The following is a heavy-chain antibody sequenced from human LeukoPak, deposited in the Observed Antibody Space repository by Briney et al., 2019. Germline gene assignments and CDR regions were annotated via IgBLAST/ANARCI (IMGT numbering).Heavy chain of an antibody. V-gene: IGHV3-23*01. CDR2: ITGTGSST. J-gene: IGHJ4*02. Sequence: SLTLYCAASGFSVYSYAMSWVPPAQGQGLEWGLGITGTGSSTSYADPVKGSITISRDNTKNTMYLQMSGLRAEDTAIYYCAKISSSPLNRGQGNLVTVSS. CDR1: GFSVYSYA. D-gene: IGHD6-6*01. CDR3: AKISSSPLN.